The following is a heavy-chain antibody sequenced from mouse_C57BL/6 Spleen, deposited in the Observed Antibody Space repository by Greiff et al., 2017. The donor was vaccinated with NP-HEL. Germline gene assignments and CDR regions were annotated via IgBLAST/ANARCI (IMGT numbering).Heavy chain of an antibody. Sequence: EVQRVESGGGLVKPGGSLKLSCAASGFTFSSYAMSWVRQTPEKRLEWVATISDGGSYTYYPDNVKGRFTISRDNAKNNLYLQMSHLKSEDTAMYYCAREDYYGSSPLFDYWGQGTTLTVSS. D-gene: IGHD1-1*01. CDR3: AREDYYGSSPLFDY. CDR1: GFTFSSYA. J-gene: IGHJ2*01. CDR2: ISDGGSYT. V-gene: IGHV5-4*01.